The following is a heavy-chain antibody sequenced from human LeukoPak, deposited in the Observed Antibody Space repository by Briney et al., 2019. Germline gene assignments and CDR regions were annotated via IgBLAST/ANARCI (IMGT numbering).Heavy chain of an antibody. J-gene: IGHJ4*02. CDR1: GFTFSSYG. D-gene: IGHD4-17*01. Sequence: GGSLRLSCAASGFTFSSYGMHWVRQAPGKGLEWVAVISYDGSNKYYADSVKGRFTISRDNSKNTLYLQMNSLRAEDTAVYYCARADYGDYEIPDKYYFDYWGQGTLVTVSS. CDR3: ARADYGDYEIPDKYYFDY. CDR2: ISYDGSNK. V-gene: IGHV3-30*03.